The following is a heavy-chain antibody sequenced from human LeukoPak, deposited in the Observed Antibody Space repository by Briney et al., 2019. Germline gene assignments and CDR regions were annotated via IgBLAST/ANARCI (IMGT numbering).Heavy chain of an antibody. CDR3: ARDFTYYYDSSGLDP. D-gene: IGHD3-22*01. CDR1: GFTVSSNY. V-gene: IGHV3-66*02. Sequence: GGSLRLSCAASGFTVSSNYMSWVRQAPGKGLEWVSVIYSGGSTYYADSVKGRLTISRDNSKNTLYLQMNSLRAEDTAVYYCARDFTYYYDSSGLDPWGQGTLVTVSS. CDR2: IYSGGST. J-gene: IGHJ5*02.